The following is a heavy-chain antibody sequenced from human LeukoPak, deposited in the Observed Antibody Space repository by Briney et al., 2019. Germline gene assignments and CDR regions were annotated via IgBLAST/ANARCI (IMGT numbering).Heavy chain of an antibody. J-gene: IGHJ4*02. CDR2: MNPHSGDT. CDR1: GYTFTSYD. D-gene: IGHD5-24*01. Sequence: ASVKVSCKASGYTFTSYDINWVRQATGQGLEWTGWMNPHSGDTGYAQKFQGRVTVTRDTSISTAYMELSSLTSEDTAVYYCARGQMATFPEMDYWGQGTLVTVSS. CDR3: ARGQMATFPEMDY. V-gene: IGHV1-8*01.